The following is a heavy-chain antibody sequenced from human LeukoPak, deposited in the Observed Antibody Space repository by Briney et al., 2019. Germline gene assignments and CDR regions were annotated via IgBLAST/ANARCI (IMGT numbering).Heavy chain of an antibody. CDR1: GITLSNYG. CDR2: ISDSGGRT. D-gene: IGHD3-22*01. J-gene: IGHJ4*02. V-gene: IGHV3-23*01. Sequence: GGSLRLSCAVSGITLSNYGMSWVRQAPGKGLEWVAGISDSGGRTNYADSVKGRFTISRDSHKNTVYLQMNSLRAEDTAVYFCAKRGVVIRVILVGFHKEAYYFDSWGQGALVTVSS. CDR3: AKRGVVIRVILVGFHKEAYYFDS.